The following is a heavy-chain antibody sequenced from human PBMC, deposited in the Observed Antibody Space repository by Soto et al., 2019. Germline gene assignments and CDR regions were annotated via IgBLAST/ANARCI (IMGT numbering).Heavy chain of an antibody. D-gene: IGHD3-9*01. CDR1: GYTFSSYY. J-gene: IGHJ4*02. CDR2: INPNGGST. V-gene: IGHV1-46*01. Sequence: QVQLVQSGAEVKKPGASVKVSCKASGYTFSSYYIHWVRQAPGQGLEWIGIINPNGGSTNYPQNFKGRLTVTRDTSTATVYMDLSALTSGDTAMYYCARGLGLGDCWGQGTLVTVSS. CDR3: ARGLGLGDC.